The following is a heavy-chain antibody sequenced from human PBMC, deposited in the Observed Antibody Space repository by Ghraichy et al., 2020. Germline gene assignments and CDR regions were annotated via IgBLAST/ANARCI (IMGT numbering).Heavy chain of an antibody. Sequence: GESLNISCAASGFTFSSYGMHWVRQAPGKGLEWVAVISYDGSNRYYADSVKGRFTISRDISKNTLYLQMNSLRAEDTAVYYCAKDKAGGGSLDWWGQGTLVTVSS. D-gene: IGHD2-15*01. J-gene: IGHJ4*02. CDR3: AKDKAGGGSLDW. V-gene: IGHV3-30*18. CDR1: GFTFSSYG. CDR2: ISYDGSNR.